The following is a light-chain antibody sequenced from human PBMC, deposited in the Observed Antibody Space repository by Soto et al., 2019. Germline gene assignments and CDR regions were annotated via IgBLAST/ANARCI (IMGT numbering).Light chain of an antibody. Sequence: EIVLTQSPGTLSLSPGERATLSCRASQSISSAYLAWYQQKPGQAPRLLIYGASSRATGIPDRFSGGGSGTDFTLTISRLEPEDFAVYFCQQHGYLPYTFAQGTKVDIK. J-gene: IGKJ2*01. CDR1: QSISSAY. CDR3: QQHGYLPYT. CDR2: GAS. V-gene: IGKV3-20*01.